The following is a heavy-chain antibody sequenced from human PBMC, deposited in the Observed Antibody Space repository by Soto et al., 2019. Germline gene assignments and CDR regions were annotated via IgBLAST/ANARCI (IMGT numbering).Heavy chain of an antibody. CDR2: IERDDDDK. D-gene: IGHD1-20*01. CDR3: VRSIRGPRRFNGMDV. J-gene: IGHJ6*02. V-gene: IGHV2-70*13. CDR1: GFSLTSPGMC. Sequence: GPTLVNPTETLTVTCTFSGFSLTSPGMCVSWIRQSPGKALEWLALIERDDDDKYYSTSLKTRLTISKDTRKNQVVLTMANMDPADTATYYCVRSIRGPRRFNGMDVWGQGTTVTVSS.